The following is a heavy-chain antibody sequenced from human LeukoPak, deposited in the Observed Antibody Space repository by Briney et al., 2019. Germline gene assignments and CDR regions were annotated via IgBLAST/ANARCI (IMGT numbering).Heavy chain of an antibody. CDR3: ARGLDYYGSGSYPYYFDY. V-gene: IGHV1-46*01. CDR2: INPSGGST. D-gene: IGHD3-10*01. CDR1: GYTFTSYY. J-gene: IGHJ4*02. Sequence: ASVKVSCKASGYTFTSYYMHWLRQAPGQGLEWMGIINPSGGSTSYAQQFQGRVTMTRDTSTSTVYMELSSLRSEDTAVYYCARGLDYYGSGSYPYYFDYWGQGTLVTVSS.